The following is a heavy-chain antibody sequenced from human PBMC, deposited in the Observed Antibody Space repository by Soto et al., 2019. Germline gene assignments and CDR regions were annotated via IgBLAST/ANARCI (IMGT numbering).Heavy chain of an antibody. V-gene: IGHV1-3*01. Sequence: QRLEWMGWINAGNGNTKYSQKFQGRVTITRDTSASTAYMELSSLRAEDTAVYYCARNPVSRWFFLAQDGIRASVPVSAFLLNRSSDL. CDR3: ARNPVSRWFFLAQDGIRASVPVSAFLLNRSSDL. J-gene: IGHJ2*01. CDR2: INAGNGNT. D-gene: IGHD3-22*01.